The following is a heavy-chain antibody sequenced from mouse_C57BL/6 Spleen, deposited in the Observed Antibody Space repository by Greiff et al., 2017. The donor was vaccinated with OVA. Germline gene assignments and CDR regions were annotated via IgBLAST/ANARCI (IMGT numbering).Heavy chain of an antibody. V-gene: IGHV1-26*01. J-gene: IGHJ3*01. CDR3: APRDYDGFAY. D-gene: IGHD2-4*01. CDR2: INPNNGGT. Sequence: EVQLQQSGPELVKPGASVKISCKASGYTFTDYYMNWVKQSHGKSLEWIGDINPNNGGTSYNQKFKGKATLTVDKSSSTAYMELRSLTSEDSAVYYCAPRDYDGFAYWGQGTLVTVSA. CDR1: GYTFTDYY.